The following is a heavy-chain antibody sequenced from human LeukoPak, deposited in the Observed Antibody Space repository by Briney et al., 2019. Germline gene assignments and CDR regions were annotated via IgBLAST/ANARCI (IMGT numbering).Heavy chain of an antibody. D-gene: IGHD4-17*01. CDR2: IYYSGST. Sequence: SETLSLTCTVSGGSISSYYWSWIRQPPGKGLEWIGYIYYSGSTNYNPSLKSRVTISVDTSKNQFSLKLSSVTAADTAVYYCAGQPLGYGDGPFDYWSQGTLVTVSS. J-gene: IGHJ4*02. CDR3: AGQPLGYGDGPFDY. CDR1: GGSISSYY. V-gene: IGHV4-59*08.